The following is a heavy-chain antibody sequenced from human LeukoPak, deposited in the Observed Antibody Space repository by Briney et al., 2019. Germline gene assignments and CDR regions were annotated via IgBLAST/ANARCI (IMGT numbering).Heavy chain of an antibody. CDR3: AKPSSGWYTWDY. D-gene: IGHD6-19*01. CDR2: ISGSGGST. Sequence: GGSLRLSCAASGFTFTKYAMNWVRQAPGKGLEWVSAISGSGGSTYYADSVKGRFTISRDNSKNTLYLQMNSLRAEDTAVYYCAKPSSGWYTWDYWDQGTLVTVSS. J-gene: IGHJ4*02. CDR1: GFTFTKYA. V-gene: IGHV3-23*01.